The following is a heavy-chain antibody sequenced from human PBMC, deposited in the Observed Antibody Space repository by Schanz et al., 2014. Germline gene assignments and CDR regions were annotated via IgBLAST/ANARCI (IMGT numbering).Heavy chain of an antibody. CDR2: IYNSGST. Sequence: QLQVQESGPGLVKPSETLSLICTVSGGSISSSSYYWGWIRQPPGKGLEWIGSIYNSGSTYYNPSLKRRVTIPVDTPKNQFSLNLTLVTAADTAVYYCARHSGYTSSWYWVPFDYWGQGTLVTVSS. CDR3: ARHSGYTSSWYWVPFDY. V-gene: IGHV4-39*01. D-gene: IGHD6-13*01. CDR1: GGSISSSSYY. J-gene: IGHJ4*02.